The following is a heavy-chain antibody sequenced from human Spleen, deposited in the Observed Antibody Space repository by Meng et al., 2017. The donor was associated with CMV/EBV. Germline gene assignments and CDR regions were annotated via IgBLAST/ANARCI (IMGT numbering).Heavy chain of an antibody. V-gene: IGHV4-61*01. D-gene: IGHD4-17*01. J-gene: IGHJ4*02. Sequence: SETLSLTCTVSGGSVSSGSYYWSWIRQPPGKGLEWIGYIYYSGSTNYNPSLKSRVTISVDTSKNQFSLKLSSVTAADTAVYYCASVLDYGHEFDYWGQGTLVTVSS. CDR1: GGSVSSGSYY. CDR2: IYYSGST. CDR3: ASVLDYGHEFDY.